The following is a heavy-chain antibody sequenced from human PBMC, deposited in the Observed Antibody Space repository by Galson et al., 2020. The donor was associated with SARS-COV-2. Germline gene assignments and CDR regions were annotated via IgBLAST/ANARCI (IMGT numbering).Heavy chain of an antibody. J-gene: IGHJ6*03. Sequence: GGSLRLSCGTSGFTFSSYEMNWVRQAPGTGLEWLSYISSSGSTIFYADSVKGRFTISRDNSKKTSYLQMNSLRVEDTAVYYCAKPGTIFALGAPNGGYMDVWGKGTTVIVSS. CDR2: ISSSGSTI. D-gene: IGHD3-10*02. CDR1: GFTFSSYE. CDR3: AKPGTIFALGAPNGGYMDV. V-gene: IGHV3-48*03.